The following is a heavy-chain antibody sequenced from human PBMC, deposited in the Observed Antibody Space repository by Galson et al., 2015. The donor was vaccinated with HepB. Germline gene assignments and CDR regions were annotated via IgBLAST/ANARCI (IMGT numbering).Heavy chain of an antibody. CDR2: INPNSGGT. D-gene: IGHD6-25*01. CDR1: GYTFTGYY. Sequence: SVKVSCKASGYTFTGYYMHWVRQAPGQGLEWMGRINPNSGGTNYAQKFQGRVTMTRDTSISTAYMELSRLRSDDTAVYYCARERHYYYGMDVWGQGTTVTVSS. J-gene: IGHJ6*02. V-gene: IGHV1-2*06. CDR3: ARERHYYYGMDV.